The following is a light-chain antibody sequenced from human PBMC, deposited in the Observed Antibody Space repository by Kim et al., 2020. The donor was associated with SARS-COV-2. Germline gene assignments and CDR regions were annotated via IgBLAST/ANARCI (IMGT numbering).Light chain of an antibody. CDR1: QSVVHSSNNENY. CDR2: WAS. J-gene: IGKJ2*02. V-gene: IGKV4-1*01. Sequence: RATINCKSSQSVVHSSNNENYLAWYQQKPGQPPNLLIYWASTRESGVPDRFSGSGSGTDFTLTISSLQAEDVAIYYCQQYYSTPWTFGQGTKLEI. CDR3: QQYYSTPWT.